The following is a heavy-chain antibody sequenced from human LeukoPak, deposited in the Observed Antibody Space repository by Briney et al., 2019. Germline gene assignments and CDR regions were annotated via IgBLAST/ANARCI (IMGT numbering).Heavy chain of an antibody. CDR2: IYHSGNT. CDR1: GYSISNGYY. V-gene: IGHV4-38-2*02. CDR3: AREGRYRYGYNEYHLYMDI. J-gene: IGHJ6*03. D-gene: IGHD5-18*01. Sequence: PSETLSLTCTVSGYSISNGYYWGWIRQPQGKGLEWIGSIYHSGNTHYNPSLKSRVTISVDTSKNQYSLKLSSVTAADTAVYYCAREGRYRYGYNEYHLYMDIWGKGTTVTVSS.